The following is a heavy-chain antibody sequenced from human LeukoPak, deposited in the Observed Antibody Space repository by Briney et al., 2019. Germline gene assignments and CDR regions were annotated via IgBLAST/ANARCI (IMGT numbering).Heavy chain of an antibody. D-gene: IGHD3-10*01. Sequence: SETLSLTCTVSGGSISSGDYYWSWIRQPPGKGLEWIGYIYYSGSTYYNPSLKSRVTISVDTSKNQFSLKLSSVTAADTAVYYSARVREGFGEFYFDYWGQGTLVTVSS. J-gene: IGHJ4*02. CDR2: IYYSGST. CDR1: GGSISSGDYY. CDR3: ARVREGFGEFYFDY. V-gene: IGHV4-30-4*08.